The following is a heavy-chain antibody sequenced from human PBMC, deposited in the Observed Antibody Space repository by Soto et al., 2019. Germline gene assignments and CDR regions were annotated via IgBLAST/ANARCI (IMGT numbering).Heavy chain of an antibody. J-gene: IGHJ4*02. Sequence: QVQLQESGPGLVKPSETLSLTCSVSGGSISNHYWSWIRQPPGKGLEWIGYIYYNGNTNYNPSLLRRVTMTGDTSRNQNSLKLTTVTAADTTVYYCTRANWYSEYWGQVTLVTVSS. D-gene: IGHD7-27*01. CDR2: IYYNGNT. CDR3: TRANWYSEY. V-gene: IGHV4-59*11. CDR1: GGSISNHY.